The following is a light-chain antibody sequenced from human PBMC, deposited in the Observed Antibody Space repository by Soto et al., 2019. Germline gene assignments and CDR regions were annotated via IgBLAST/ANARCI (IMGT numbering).Light chain of an antibody. CDR2: EVS. J-gene: IGLJ3*02. V-gene: IGLV2-18*01. Sequence: QSALTQPPSVSGCPGQSVTISCTGTSSDVGSYNRVSWYQQPPGTAPKLMIYEVSNRPSGVPDRFSGSKSGNTASLTISGLQAEDEADYYCSLYTSSSTWVFGGGTKLTVL. CDR3: SLYTSSSTWV. CDR1: SSDVGSYNR.